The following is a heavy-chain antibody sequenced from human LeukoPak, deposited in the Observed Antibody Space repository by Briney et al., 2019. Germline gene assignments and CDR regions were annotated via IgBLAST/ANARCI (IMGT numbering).Heavy chain of an antibody. CDR2: ISSSSSYI. J-gene: IGHJ4*02. CDR3: ARGGQGYYFDY. CDR1: GFTFSSYS. V-gene: IGHV3-21*01. Sequence: GGSLRLSCAASGFTFSSYSMNWVRQTPGKGLEWVSSISSSSSYIYYADSVKGRFTISRDNAKNSLYLQMNSLRAEDTAVYYCARGGQGYYFDYWGQGTLVTVSS.